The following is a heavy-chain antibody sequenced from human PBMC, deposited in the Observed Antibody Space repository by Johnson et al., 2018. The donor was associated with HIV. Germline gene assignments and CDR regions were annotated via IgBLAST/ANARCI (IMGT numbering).Heavy chain of an antibody. CDR2: ISAFGLTM. J-gene: IGHJ3*02. CDR1: GFSFGDYY. D-gene: IGHD2-21*01. CDR3: AREAPQPSDSYDI. Sequence: QVHLVESGGGLVEPGGSLRLSCTASGFSFGDYYMGWIRQAPGKGLEWISYISAFGLTMSYADSVKGRFTISRENDKNSLFMEMNSLKAEYTAVYDGAREAPQPSDSYDIWGQGTMVTVSS. V-gene: IGHV3-11*04.